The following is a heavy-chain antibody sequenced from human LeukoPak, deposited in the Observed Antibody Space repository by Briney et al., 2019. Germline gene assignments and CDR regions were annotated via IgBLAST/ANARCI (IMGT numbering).Heavy chain of an antibody. CDR3: AKIRESIWQACFDY. J-gene: IGHJ4*02. V-gene: IGHV3-30*02. CDR2: IRYDGSNK. Sequence: PGGSLRLSCAAPGFTFSSYGMHWVRQAPGKGLDWLAFIRYDGSNKYYADSVKGRLTISRDNSKNTLYLQMNSLRAEDTAVYYCAKIRESIWQACFDYWGQGTLVTISS. CDR1: GFTFSSYG. D-gene: IGHD6-6*01.